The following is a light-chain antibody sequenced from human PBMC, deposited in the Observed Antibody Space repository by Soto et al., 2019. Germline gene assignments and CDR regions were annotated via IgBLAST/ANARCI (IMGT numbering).Light chain of an antibody. V-gene: IGLV4-69*01. Sequence: QAVVTQSPSASASLGASVKRTCTLSSGHSSYTIAWHQQQPEKGPRYLMKLNSDGSHSKGDGIPDRFSGSSSGAERYLTISSLQSEDEADYYCQTWGTGITVFGGGTKVTVL. J-gene: IGLJ2*01. CDR3: QTWGTGITV. CDR2: LNSDGSH. CDR1: SGHSSYT.